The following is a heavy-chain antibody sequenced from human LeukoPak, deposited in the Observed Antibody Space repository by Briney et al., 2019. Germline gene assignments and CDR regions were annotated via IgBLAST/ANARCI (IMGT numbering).Heavy chain of an antibody. Sequence: PGGSLRLSCAASGFTFSSYAMSWVRQAPGKGLEWVSTISGSGDSTYYADSVKGRFTISRDNSKNKLYLQMNSLRADDTAVYYCAKGRSGVVVAALNYWGQGTPVTVSS. D-gene: IGHD2-15*01. J-gene: IGHJ4*02. CDR1: GFTFSSYA. CDR2: ISGSGDST. V-gene: IGHV3-23*01. CDR3: AKGRSGVVVAALNY.